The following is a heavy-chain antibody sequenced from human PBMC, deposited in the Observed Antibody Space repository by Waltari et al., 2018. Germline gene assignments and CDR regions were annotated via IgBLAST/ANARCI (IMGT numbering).Heavy chain of an antibody. CDR1: GYTFTSYG. CDR2: ISANNGNT. D-gene: IGHD6-13*01. J-gene: IGHJ4*02. CDR3: ARDKAAAAGTSDY. Sequence: QVQLVQSGPEVKKPGASVKVSCKASGYTFTSYGINWVRQAPGQGPEWMGWISANNGNTVYAHILQGRVTMTTDTSTSTAYMDLRSLRSDDTAVYYCARDKAAAAGTSDYWGQGTLVTVSS. V-gene: IGHV1-18*01.